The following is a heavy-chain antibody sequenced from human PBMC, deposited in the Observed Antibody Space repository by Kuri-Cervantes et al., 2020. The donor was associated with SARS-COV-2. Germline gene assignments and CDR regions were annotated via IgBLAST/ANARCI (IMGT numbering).Heavy chain of an antibody. CDR1: GGTFSSYA. D-gene: IGHD2-2*01. CDR3: ARGRHEDIVVVPDDYYYGMDV. J-gene: IGHJ6*02. V-gene: IGHV1-69*13. CDR2: IIPIFGTA. Sequence: SVKVSCKASGGTFSSYAISWVRQAPGQGLEWMGGIIPIFGTANYAQKFQGRVTITADESTSTAYMELSSLGSEDTAVYYCARGRHEDIVVVPDDYYYGMDVWGQGTTVTVSS.